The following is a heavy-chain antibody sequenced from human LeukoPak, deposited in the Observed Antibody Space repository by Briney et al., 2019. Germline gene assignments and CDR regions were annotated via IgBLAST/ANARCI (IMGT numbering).Heavy chain of an antibody. J-gene: IGHJ4*02. Sequence: GGSLRLSCVASGFSFDTYAMSWVRQAPGKGLEWVSGISDTGRKRYYTDSVKGRFSISRDNSKNTLHLQMNSLRAEDTALYFCAKDHDNGDYYYYFDSWGQGTLVTVSS. CDR3: AKDHDNGDYYYYFDS. V-gene: IGHV3-23*01. CDR1: GFSFDTYA. D-gene: IGHD2-21*02. CDR2: ISDTGRKR.